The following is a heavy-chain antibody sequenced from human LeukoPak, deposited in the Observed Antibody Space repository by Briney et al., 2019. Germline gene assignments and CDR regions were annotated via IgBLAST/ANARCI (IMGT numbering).Heavy chain of an antibody. D-gene: IGHD3-22*01. J-gene: IGHJ4*02. CDR3: ARDHSNYYDSSGYTIRFGY. V-gene: IGHV3-11*04. CDR2: ISSSGSTI. CDR1: GFTFSDYY. Sequence: GGSLRLSCAASGFTFSDYYMSWIRQAPGKGLEWVSYISSSGSTIYYADSVKGRFTISRDNAKNSLCLQMNSLRAEDTAVYYCARDHSNYYDSSGYTIRFGYWGQGTLVTVSS.